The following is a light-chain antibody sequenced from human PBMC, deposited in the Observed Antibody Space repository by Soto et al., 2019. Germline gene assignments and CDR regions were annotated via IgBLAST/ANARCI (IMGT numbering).Light chain of an antibody. CDR3: QQYKSYYT. CDR1: QSISNW. Sequence: DIQMTQSPSTLSASVGDRVTITCRASQSISNWLAWFQQKPGKAPKLLIYKASSLESGVPLRFSGSGSGTEFTLTISSLQPDDFATYYCQQYKSYYTFGQGTKLEIK. CDR2: KAS. V-gene: IGKV1-5*03. J-gene: IGKJ2*01.